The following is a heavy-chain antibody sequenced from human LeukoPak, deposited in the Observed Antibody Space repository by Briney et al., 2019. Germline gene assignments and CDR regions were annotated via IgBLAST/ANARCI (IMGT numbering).Heavy chain of an antibody. CDR3: ARGPYCSGGDCYSWGREALWLMY. CDR2: IYNSGST. V-gene: IGHV4-59*01. CDR1: GGSISSYY. D-gene: IGHD2-15*01. J-gene: IGHJ4*02. Sequence: SETLSLTCTVSGGSISSYYWNWIRQPPGKGLEWIGNIYNSGSTSYNFSLKSRVTISVDTSKNQFSLKLSSVTAADTAVYYCARGPYCSGGDCYSWGREALWLMYWGQGTLVTVSS.